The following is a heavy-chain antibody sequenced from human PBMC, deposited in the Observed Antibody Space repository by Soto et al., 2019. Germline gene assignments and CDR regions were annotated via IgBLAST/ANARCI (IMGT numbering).Heavy chain of an antibody. CDR3: ARLMGTSFDL. V-gene: IGHV3-72*01. J-gene: IGHJ4*02. CDR2: ARNKVNGYII. Sequence: GGALRLSCAASGFTFTDHYIDWVRQAPGKGLEWVGRARNKVNGYIIAYAASVEGRFIISRDDSKNSLYLQMNSLRTEDTAIYFCARLMGTSFDLWGQGTLVTVSS. CDR1: GFTFTDHY. D-gene: IGHD2-8*01.